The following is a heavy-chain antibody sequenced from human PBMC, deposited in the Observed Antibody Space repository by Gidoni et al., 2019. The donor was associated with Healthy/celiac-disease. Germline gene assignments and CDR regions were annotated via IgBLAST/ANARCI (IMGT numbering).Heavy chain of an antibody. CDR1: GYSFTSYW. J-gene: IGHJ6*02. Sequence: EVQLVQSGAEVKKPGESLKISCTGSGYSFTSYWIGWVRQMPGKGLEWMGIIYPGDSDTRYSPSFQGQVTISADKSISTAYLQWSSLKASDTAMYYCARHNSVSWSGYSYYYYGMDVWGQGTTVTVSS. V-gene: IGHV5-51*01. CDR2: IYPGDSDT. CDR3: ARHNSVSWSGYSYYYYGMDV. D-gene: IGHD3-3*01.